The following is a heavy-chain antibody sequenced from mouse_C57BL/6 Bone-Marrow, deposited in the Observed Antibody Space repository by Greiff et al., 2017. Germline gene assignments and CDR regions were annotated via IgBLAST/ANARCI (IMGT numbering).Heavy chain of an antibody. CDR2: IDPSDSYT. Sequence: QVQLQQPGAELVRPGTSVKLSCKASGYTFTSYWIHWVKQRPGQGLEWIGVIDPSDSYTNYNQKFKGKATLTVDTSSSTAYMQLSSLTSEDSAVYYCARVGATVVAHFDYWGQGTTLTVSS. V-gene: IGHV1-59*01. D-gene: IGHD1-1*01. CDR3: ARVGATVVAHFDY. CDR1: GYTFTSYW. J-gene: IGHJ2*01.